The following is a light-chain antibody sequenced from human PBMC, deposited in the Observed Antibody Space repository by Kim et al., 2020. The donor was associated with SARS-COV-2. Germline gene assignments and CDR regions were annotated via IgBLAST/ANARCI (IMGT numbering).Light chain of an antibody. Sequence: QSVLTQPPSASGTPGQRVTISCSGSRPNVGSHFVNWFQQLPGTAPKLLIYNDNQRPSGVPDRFSGSRSGTSASLAISGLQSADEADYYCATWDYSLNGWVFGGGTQLTVL. CDR2: NDN. V-gene: IGLV1-44*01. CDR3: ATWDYSLNGWV. J-gene: IGLJ3*02. CDR1: RPNVGSHF.